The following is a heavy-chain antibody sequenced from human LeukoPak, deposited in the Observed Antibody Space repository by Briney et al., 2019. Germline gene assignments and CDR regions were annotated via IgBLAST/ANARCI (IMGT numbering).Heavy chain of an antibody. V-gene: IGHV4-39*07. D-gene: IGHD2-15*01. CDR3: ARGKRYCSGGSCLGGFDP. CDR2: IYYSGST. J-gene: IGHJ5*02. Sequence: SETLSLTCTVSGGSISSSSYYWGWIRQPPGKGLEWIGSIYYSGSTYYNPSLKSRVTISVDTSKNQFSLKLGSVTAADTAVYYCARGKRYCSGGSCLGGFDPWGQGTLVTVSS. CDR1: GGSISSSSYY.